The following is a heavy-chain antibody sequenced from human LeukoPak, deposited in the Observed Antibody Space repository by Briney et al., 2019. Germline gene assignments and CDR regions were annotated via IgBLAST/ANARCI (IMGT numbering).Heavy chain of an antibody. D-gene: IGHD1-7*01. CDR3: ARMDNWNYALQFDY. CDR1: GFSLTTSGMY. J-gene: IGHJ4*02. V-gene: IGHV2-70*11. Sequence: SGPALVKPTQTLTLTCSFSGFSLTTSGMYVNWIRQPPGKALEWLARIDWLDNKYYNTSLRTRLTISQDTSKNQVVLTMTNMDPVDTATYYCARMDNWNYALQFDYWGQGALVTVSS. CDR2: IDWLDNK.